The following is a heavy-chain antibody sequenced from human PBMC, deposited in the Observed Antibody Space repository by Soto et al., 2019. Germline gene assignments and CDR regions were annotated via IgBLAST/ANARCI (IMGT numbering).Heavy chain of an antibody. CDR1: GGAFRSYF. CDR3: ARDDPFDP. J-gene: IGHJ5*02. Sequence: EPLSRTCTGAGGAFRSYFWSWIRQPPGKGLEWIGNIHSSGKSNYNPSFKSRVSMSIDPSKNRFSVRLTSVTAADTAVYYCARDDPFDPWGQGMLVLVSP. V-gene: IGHV4-59*01. CDR2: IHSSGKS.